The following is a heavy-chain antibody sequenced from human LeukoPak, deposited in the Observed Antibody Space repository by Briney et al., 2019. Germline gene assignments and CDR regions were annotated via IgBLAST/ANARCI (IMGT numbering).Heavy chain of an antibody. D-gene: IGHD3-9*01. J-gene: IGHJ4*02. CDR1: GYSFTSYW. Sequence: GESLKISCKGSGYSFTSYWISWVRQMPGKGLEWMGRIDPSDSFTNYSPSFQGHVTISADKSISTAYLQWSSLKASDTAMYYCARERYFDWLLSFDYWGQGTLVTVSS. V-gene: IGHV5-10-1*01. CDR3: ARERYFDWLLSFDY. CDR2: IDPSDSFT.